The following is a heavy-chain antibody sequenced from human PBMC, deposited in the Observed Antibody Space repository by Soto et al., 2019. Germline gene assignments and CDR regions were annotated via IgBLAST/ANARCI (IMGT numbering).Heavy chain of an antibody. CDR1: GFTFDDYA. CDR3: AKDIGPLYYGSGSYSPSDDMDV. CDR2: ISWNSGTI. V-gene: IGHV3-9*01. D-gene: IGHD3-10*01. Sequence: EVQLVESGGGLVQPGRSLRLSCTASGFTSGFTFDDYAMHWVRQAPGKGLEWVSGISWNSGTIGYADSVKGRFTVSRDNAKNSLHLQMNSLRAEDTALYYCAKDIGPLYYGSGSYSPSDDMDVWGQGTTVTVSS. J-gene: IGHJ6*02.